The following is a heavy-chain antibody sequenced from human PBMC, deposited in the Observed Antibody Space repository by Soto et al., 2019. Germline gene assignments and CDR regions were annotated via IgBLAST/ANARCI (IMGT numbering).Heavy chain of an antibody. J-gene: IGHJ6*02. CDR2: ISNDGTKN. Sequence: QVQLVESGGGVVQPGRSLRLSCAASGFTFSSHAMHWVRQAPGKGLEWVEVISNDGTKNFYADSVKGRFTVSRDNSNDTLYLQVNSLRVEDTAIYYCASRDSSGYYSNLDYYGMDVWGQGTTVTVS. D-gene: IGHD3-22*01. V-gene: IGHV3-30-3*01. CDR3: ASRDSSGYYSNLDYYGMDV. CDR1: GFTFSSHA.